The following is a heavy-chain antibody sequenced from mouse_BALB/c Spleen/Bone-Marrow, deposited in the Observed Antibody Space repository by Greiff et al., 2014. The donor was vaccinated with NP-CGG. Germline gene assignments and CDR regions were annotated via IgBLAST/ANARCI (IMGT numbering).Heavy chain of an antibody. CDR1: GYAFTNYL. Sequence: QVQLQQPGAELVRPGTSVKVSCKASGYAFTNYLIEWVKQRPGQGLEWIGMINPGSGGTNYNEKFKGKATLTADKSSSTAYMQPSSRPSDDLAVIFGESREGSSFDYWGQGTILTVSS. J-gene: IGHJ2*01. V-gene: IGHV1-54*01. CDR2: INPGSGGT. CDR3: ESREGSSFDY.